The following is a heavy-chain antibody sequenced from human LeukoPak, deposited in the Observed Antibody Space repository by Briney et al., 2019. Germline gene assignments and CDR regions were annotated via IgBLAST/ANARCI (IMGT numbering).Heavy chain of an antibody. Sequence: SETLSLTCSVSGFSVTTYHWSWIRQPAGKGLEWIGRVHASGTTNYNPSLESRVTMSVDTSKNQSSLMLTSVTAADTAVYYCARDGLYSNGYSYFDYWGQGTLVTVSS. CDR2: VHASGTT. J-gene: IGHJ4*02. D-gene: IGHD3-22*01. CDR3: ARDGLYSNGYSYFDY. V-gene: IGHV4-4*07. CDR1: GFSVTTYH.